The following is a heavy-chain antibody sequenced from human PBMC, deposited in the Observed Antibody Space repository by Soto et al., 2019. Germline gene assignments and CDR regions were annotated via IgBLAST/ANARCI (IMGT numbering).Heavy chain of an antibody. J-gene: IGHJ6*02. CDR2: IIPILGIA. CDR1: GGTFSSYT. V-gene: IGHV1-69*04. D-gene: IGHD3-10*01. Sequence: SVKVSCKASGGTFSSYTISWVRQAPGQGLEWTGRIIPILGIANYAQKIQGRVTITADKSTSTAYMELSSLRSEDKAVYFCVRDYYGSGSYYYYDYGMDVWGQGTTVTVSS. CDR3: VRDYYGSGSYYYYDYGMDV.